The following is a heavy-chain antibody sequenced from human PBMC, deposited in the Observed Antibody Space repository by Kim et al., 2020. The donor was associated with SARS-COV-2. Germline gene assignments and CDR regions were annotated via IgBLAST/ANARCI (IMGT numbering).Heavy chain of an antibody. Sequence: ASVKVSCKVSGYTLTELSMHWVRQAPGKGLEWMGGFDPEDGETIYAQKFQGRVTMTEDTSTDTAYMELSSLRSEDTAVYYCATTTLFGVANWFDPWGQGTRVTVSS. CDR1: GYTLTELS. D-gene: IGHD3-3*01. CDR3: ATTTLFGVANWFDP. CDR2: FDPEDGET. V-gene: IGHV1-24*01. J-gene: IGHJ5*02.